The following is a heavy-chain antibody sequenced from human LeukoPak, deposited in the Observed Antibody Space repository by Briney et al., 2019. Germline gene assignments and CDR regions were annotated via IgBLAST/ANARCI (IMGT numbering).Heavy chain of an antibody. Sequence: GGSLRLSCAASGFIFSSYAMTWVRQAPGKGLEWVSGISGSGGRTYYADSVKGRFTISRDNSKNTLYLQMNSVGAEDTAVYYCARTGGPSMALRQFDPWGQGTLVTVSS. CDR1: GFIFSSYA. CDR2: ISGSGGRT. D-gene: IGHD2/OR15-2a*01. CDR3: ARTGGPSMALRQFDP. J-gene: IGHJ5*02. V-gene: IGHV3-23*01.